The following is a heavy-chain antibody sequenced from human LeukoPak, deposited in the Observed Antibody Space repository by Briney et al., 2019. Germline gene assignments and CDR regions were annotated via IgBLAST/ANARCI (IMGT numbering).Heavy chain of an antibody. CDR2: IKSKTDGGTT. J-gene: IGHJ4*02. V-gene: IGHV3-15*01. CDR1: GFPFIEYS. CDR3: TTDLVRGVINSY. D-gene: IGHD3-10*01. Sequence: GGSLRLSCTASGFPFIEYSMNWVRQAPGKGLEWVGRIKSKTDGGTTDYAAPVKGRFTISRDDSKNTLYLQMNSLKTEDTAVYYCTTDLVRGVINSYWGQGTLVTVSS.